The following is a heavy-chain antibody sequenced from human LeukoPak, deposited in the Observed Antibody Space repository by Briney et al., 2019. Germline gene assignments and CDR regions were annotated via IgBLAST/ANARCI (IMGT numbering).Heavy chain of an antibody. J-gene: IGHJ4*02. CDR3: AKSIVNSGTYIPFDY. CDR2: ISSSSSYI. V-gene: IGHV3-21*04. CDR1: GFTFSSYS. D-gene: IGHD1-26*01. Sequence: SGGSLRLSCAASGFTFSSYSMNWVRQAPGKGLEWVSSISSSSSYIYYADSVKGRFTIPRDNAKNSLYLQMNSLRVEDTAIYYCAKSIVNSGTYIPFDYWGQGTLVTVSS.